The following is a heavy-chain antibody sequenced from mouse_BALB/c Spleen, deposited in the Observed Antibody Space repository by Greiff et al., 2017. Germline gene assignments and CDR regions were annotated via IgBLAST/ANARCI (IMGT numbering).Heavy chain of an antibody. CDR3: ARNSEYGNPTRAMDY. Sequence: LQESGPGLVQPSQSLSITCTVSGFSLTSYGVHWVRQSPGKGLEWLGVIWSGGSTDYNAAFISRLSISKDNSKSQVFFKMNSLQANDTAIYYCARNSEYGNPTRAMDYWGQGTSVTVSS. CDR1: GFSLTSYG. J-gene: IGHJ4*01. CDR2: IWSGGST. V-gene: IGHV2-2*02. D-gene: IGHD2-10*02.